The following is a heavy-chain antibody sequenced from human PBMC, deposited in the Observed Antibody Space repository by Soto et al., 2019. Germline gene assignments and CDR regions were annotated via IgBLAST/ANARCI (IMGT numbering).Heavy chain of an antibody. CDR3: ARDATTARAFDI. V-gene: IGHV3-33*01. J-gene: IGHJ3*02. CDR1: GFTFSSYG. CDR2: IWYDGSNK. D-gene: IGHD4-17*01. Sequence: GGSLRLSCAASGFTFSSYGMHWVRQAPGKGLEWVAVIWYDGSNKYYADSVKGRFTISRYNSKNTLYLQMNSLRAEDTAVYYCARDATTARAFDIWGQGTMVTVSS.